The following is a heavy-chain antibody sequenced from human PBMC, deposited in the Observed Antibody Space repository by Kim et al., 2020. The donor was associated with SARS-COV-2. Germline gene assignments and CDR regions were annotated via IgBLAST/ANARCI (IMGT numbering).Heavy chain of an antibody. Sequence: GGSLRLSCAASGFTLSSYAMSWVRQAPGKGLEWVSAISGSGGSTYYADSVKGRFTISRDNSKNTLYLQMNSLRAEDTAVYYCAVYGSGSYYNWGWFDPWGQGTLVTVSS. J-gene: IGHJ5*02. CDR3: AVYGSGSYYNWGWFDP. V-gene: IGHV3-23*01. CDR1: GFTLSSYA. D-gene: IGHD3-10*01. CDR2: ISGSGGST.